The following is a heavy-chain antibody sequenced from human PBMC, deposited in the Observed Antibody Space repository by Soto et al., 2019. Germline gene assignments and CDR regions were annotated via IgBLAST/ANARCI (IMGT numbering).Heavy chain of an antibody. D-gene: IGHD2-15*01. CDR3: ARHLPGSVFGQDY. CDR2: INHRGSI. Sequence: SETLSLTCVVSGGSLSDYFWSWIRQPPGMGLEWIGEINHRGSINYNPSLKSRVTMSVDTSKNQFSLKLSSVTAADTAVYYCARHLPGSVFGQDYWGPGSQVTVSS. J-gene: IGHJ4*02. V-gene: IGHV4-34*01. CDR1: GGSLSDYF.